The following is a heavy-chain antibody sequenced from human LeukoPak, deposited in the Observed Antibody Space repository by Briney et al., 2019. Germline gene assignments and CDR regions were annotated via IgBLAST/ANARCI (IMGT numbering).Heavy chain of an antibody. D-gene: IGHD2-21*02. CDR2: ISSSSYI. CDR3: ARVLCGGDCYFDY. V-gene: IGHV3-21*01. Sequence: GGSLRLSCAASGFTFSSYSMNWVRQAPGKGLEWVSSISSSSYIYYADSVKGRFTISIDNAKNSLYLQMNSLRAEDTAVYYCARVLCGGDCYFDYWGQGTLVTVSS. J-gene: IGHJ4*02. CDR1: GFTFSSYS.